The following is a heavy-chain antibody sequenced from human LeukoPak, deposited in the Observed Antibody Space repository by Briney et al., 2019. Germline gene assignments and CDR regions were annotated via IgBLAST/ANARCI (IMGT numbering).Heavy chain of an antibody. V-gene: IGHV3-23*01. CDR2: ISGSGGST. CDR3: AAEYYDILTGSNYYYGMDV. Sequence: GGSLRLSCAASGFTFSSYAMSWVRQAPGKGLEWVSAISGSGGSTYYADSVKGRFTISGDNSKNTLYLQMNSLRAEDTAVYYCAAEYYDILTGSNYYYGMDVWGQGTTVTVSS. CDR1: GFTFSSYA. J-gene: IGHJ6*02. D-gene: IGHD3-9*01.